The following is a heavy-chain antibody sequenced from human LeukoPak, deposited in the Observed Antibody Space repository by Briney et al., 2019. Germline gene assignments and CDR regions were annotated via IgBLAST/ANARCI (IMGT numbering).Heavy chain of an antibody. CDR3: ARDQVDGRYYFNYGMDV. Sequence: ASVKVSCKASGFTFTGHYMHWVRQAPGQGLKWMGWINPNSGGTKYAQRFQGRVTMTRDTSITTVYMELSNLRSDDSAVYYCARDQVDGRYYFNYGMDVWGQGTTVTVSS. V-gene: IGHV1-2*02. J-gene: IGHJ6*02. CDR2: INPNSGGT. CDR1: GFTFTGHY. D-gene: IGHD6-19*01.